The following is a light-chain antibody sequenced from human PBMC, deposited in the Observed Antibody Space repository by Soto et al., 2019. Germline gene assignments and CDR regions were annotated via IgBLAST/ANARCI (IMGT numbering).Light chain of an antibody. J-gene: IGKJ4*01. CDR3: QQYNSYSLT. CDR2: DAS. CDR1: QSISSW. Sequence: TLSASVGDRVTITCRASQSISSWLAWYQQKPGKAPKLLIYDASSLESGVPSRFSGSGSGTEFTLTISSLQPDDFATYYCQQYNSYSLTFGGGTKVDIK. V-gene: IGKV1-5*01.